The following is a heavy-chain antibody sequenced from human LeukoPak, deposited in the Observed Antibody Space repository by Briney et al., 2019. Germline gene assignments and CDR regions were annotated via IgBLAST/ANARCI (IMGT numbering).Heavy chain of an antibody. CDR3: ARLAPGNYDILTGDPKVVFDY. D-gene: IGHD3-9*01. Sequence: SETLSLTCTVSGGSISSFYWSWIRQPPGKGLEWIGYVHSSGSTKYNPSLKSRLIISVDMSKNQFSLKLTSVSVADTAVYYCARLAPGNYDILTGDPKVVFDYWGQGALVTVSS. J-gene: IGHJ4*02. CDR2: VHSSGST. CDR1: GGSISSFY. V-gene: IGHV4-59*01.